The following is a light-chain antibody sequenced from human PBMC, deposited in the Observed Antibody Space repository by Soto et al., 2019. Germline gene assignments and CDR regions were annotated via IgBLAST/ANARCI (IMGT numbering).Light chain of an antibody. J-gene: IGKJ1*01. CDR2: DAS. CDR1: QSISSW. CDR3: QHYSGDRAT. Sequence: DIQMTQSPSTLSASVGDRVTITCRASQSISSWLAWYQQKPGKAPKLLIYDASSLESGVPSRFSGSGSGTEFTLTINSLRPDDFATYYCQHYSGDRATFGQGTKVDIK. V-gene: IGKV1-5*01.